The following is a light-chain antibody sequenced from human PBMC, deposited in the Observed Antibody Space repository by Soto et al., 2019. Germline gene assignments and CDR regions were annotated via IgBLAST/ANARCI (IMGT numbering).Light chain of an antibody. CDR3: HQRYDWPIT. CDR1: QSISSNY. CDR2: DAS. Sequence: EIVLTQSPGTLSLSPGERVTLSCRASQSISSNYLAWYQQKPGQAPRLLIYDASRRATGIPARFSGSGSGTDFTLTISSLEPEDFAVYYCHQRYDWPITFGQGTRLEIK. J-gene: IGKJ5*01. V-gene: IGKV3D-20*02.